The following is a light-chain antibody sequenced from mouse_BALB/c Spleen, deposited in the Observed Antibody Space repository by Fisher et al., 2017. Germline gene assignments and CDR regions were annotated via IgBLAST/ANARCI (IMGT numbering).Light chain of an antibody. V-gene: IGKV4-57-1*01. CDR2: RTS. J-gene: IGKJ5*01. CDR3: QQRSSYPLT. Sequence: DIVLTQTPAIMSASPGEKVTMTCRASSSVSSSYLHWYQQKSGASPKLWIYRTSNLASGVPARFSGSGSGTSYSLTISRMEAEDAATYYCQQRSSYPLTFGAGTKLELK. CDR1: SSVSSSY.